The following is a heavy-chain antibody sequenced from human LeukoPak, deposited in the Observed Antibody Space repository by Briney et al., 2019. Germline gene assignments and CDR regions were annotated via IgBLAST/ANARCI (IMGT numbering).Heavy chain of an antibody. Sequence: PSETLSLTCAVPGGSTSSGGYSWSWIRQPPGKGLEWIGYIYHSGSTYYNPSLKSRVTISVDRSKNQFSLKLSSVTAADTAVYYCARVVVAASNWFDPWGQGTLVTVSS. CDR1: GGSTSSGGYS. CDR3: ARVVVAASNWFDP. D-gene: IGHD2-15*01. CDR2: IYHSGST. V-gene: IGHV4-30-2*01. J-gene: IGHJ5*02.